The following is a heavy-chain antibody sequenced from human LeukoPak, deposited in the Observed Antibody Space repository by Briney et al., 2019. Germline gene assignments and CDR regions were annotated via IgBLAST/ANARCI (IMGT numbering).Heavy chain of an antibody. Sequence: LPGGSLRLSCTASGFTFGDYAMHWVRQAPGKGLESVSAISSNGGGTYYANSVKGRFTISRDNSKNTLYLQMGSLRAEDMAVYYCARFSKFYDSSGYVLDFWGQGTLVTVSS. CDR1: GFTFGDYA. D-gene: IGHD3-22*01. CDR2: ISSNGGGT. V-gene: IGHV3-64*01. J-gene: IGHJ4*02. CDR3: ARFSKFYDSSGYVLDF.